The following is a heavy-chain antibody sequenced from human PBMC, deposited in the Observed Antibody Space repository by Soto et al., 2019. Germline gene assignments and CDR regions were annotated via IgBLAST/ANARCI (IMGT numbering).Heavy chain of an antibody. CDR3: ASSAHNWNYAGFDY. Sequence: GGSLRLSCAASGFTFSSYAMSWVRQAPGKRLEWVSAISGSGGSTYYADSVKGRFTISRDNSKNTLYLQMNSLRAEDTAVYYCASSAHNWNYAGFDYWGQGTLVTVSS. J-gene: IGHJ4*02. CDR1: GFTFSSYA. V-gene: IGHV3-23*01. D-gene: IGHD1-7*01. CDR2: ISGSGGST.